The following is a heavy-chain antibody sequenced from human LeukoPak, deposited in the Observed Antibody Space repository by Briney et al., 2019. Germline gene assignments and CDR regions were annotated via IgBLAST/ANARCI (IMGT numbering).Heavy chain of an antibody. CDR1: GYTFTDYY. V-gene: IGHV1-2*02. J-gene: IGHJ4*02. CDR2: INPYSGGT. D-gene: IGHD1-20*01. CDR3: AKPKDNSLYCFDY. Sequence: ASVKVSCKASGYTFTDYYLHWVRQAPGQGLEWMGWINPYSGGTNYAQKFQGRVTMTRDTSISTTYMEVSRLRSDDTAVFYCAKPKDNSLYCFDYWGQGTLVTVSS.